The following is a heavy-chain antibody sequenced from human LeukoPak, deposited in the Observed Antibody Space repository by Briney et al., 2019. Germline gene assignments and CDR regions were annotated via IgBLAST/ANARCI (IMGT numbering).Heavy chain of an antibody. CDR2: INSDGSST. J-gene: IGHJ4*02. Sequence: GGSLRLSCAASGFTFSSYWMHWVRQAPGKGLVWVSCINSDGSSTSYADSVKGRFTISRDNAKNTLYLQMNSLRAEDTAVYYCARGDHYSSSPLLDYWGQGTLVTVSS. CDR1: GFTFSSYW. D-gene: IGHD6-6*01. CDR3: ARGDHYSSSPLLDY. V-gene: IGHV3-74*01.